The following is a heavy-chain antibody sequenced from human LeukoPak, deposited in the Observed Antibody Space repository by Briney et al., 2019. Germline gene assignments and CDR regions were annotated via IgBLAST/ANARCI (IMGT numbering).Heavy chain of an antibody. J-gene: IGHJ6*03. CDR3: ARDSGLWSGYYYYMDV. Sequence: GGSLRLSCAASGFTVSSNYMSWVRRAPGKGLEWVSVIYSGGSTYYADSVKGRFTISRDNSKNTLYLQMNSLRAEDTAVYYCARDSGLWSGYYYYMDVWGKGTTVTVSS. D-gene: IGHD3-3*01. V-gene: IGHV3-53*01. CDR2: IYSGGST. CDR1: GFTVSSNY.